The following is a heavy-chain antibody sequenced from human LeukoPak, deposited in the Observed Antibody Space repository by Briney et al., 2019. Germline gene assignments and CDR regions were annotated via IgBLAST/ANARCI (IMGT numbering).Heavy chain of an antibody. Sequence: GGSLRLSCAASGFTVSSIHMVWVRQAPGKGLEWVSVTYTGGNSYYADTVKGRFIISRDISKNTLYLQMNSLRAEDSALYYCARGGRGSAAVVAPRSFDIWGQGTMVTVSS. CDR2: TYTGGNS. CDR3: ARGGRGSAAVVAPRSFDI. CDR1: GFTVSSIH. J-gene: IGHJ3*02. V-gene: IGHV3-53*01. D-gene: IGHD2-15*01.